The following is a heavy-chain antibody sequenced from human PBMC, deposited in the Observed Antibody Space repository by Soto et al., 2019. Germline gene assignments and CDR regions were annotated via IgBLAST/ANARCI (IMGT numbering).Heavy chain of an antibody. CDR1: GGSFSGYY. D-gene: IGHD6-13*01. CDR3: ARDIAAAGVTLFDY. J-gene: IGHJ4*02. CDR2: INHSGST. Sequence: QVQLQQWGAGLLKPSETLSLTCAVYGGSFSGYYWSWIRLPPGKGLEWIGEINHSGSTNYNPSLKSRVTISVDTSKNQFSLKLSSVTAADTAVYYCARDIAAAGVTLFDYWGQGTLVTVSS. V-gene: IGHV4-34*01.